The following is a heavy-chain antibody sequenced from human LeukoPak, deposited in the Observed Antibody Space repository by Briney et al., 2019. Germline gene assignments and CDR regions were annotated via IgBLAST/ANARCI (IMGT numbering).Heavy chain of an antibody. CDR1: GFTFSSYS. D-gene: IGHD4-11*01. V-gene: IGHV3-21*01. CDR3: ARASPQTTRGPFDY. J-gene: IGHJ4*02. Sequence: GGSLRLSCAASGFTFSSYSMNWVRQAPGKGLEWVSSISSSSSYIYYADSVKGRFTISRDNAKNSPYLQMNSLRAEDTAVYYCARASPQTTRGPFDYWGQGTLVTVSS. CDR2: ISSSSSYI.